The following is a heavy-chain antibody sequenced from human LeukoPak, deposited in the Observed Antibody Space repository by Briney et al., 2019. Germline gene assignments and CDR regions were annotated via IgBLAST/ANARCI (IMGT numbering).Heavy chain of an antibody. J-gene: IGHJ4*02. Sequence: PGGSLRLSCAASGFTFSSYAMSWVRQAPGKGLEWVSGISGSGDNTYYADSVKGRFTISRDNSKNTLYLQMNSLRAEDTAVYYCARGSGYNYGFPDYWGQGTLVTVSS. V-gene: IGHV3-23*01. D-gene: IGHD5-18*01. CDR3: ARGSGYNYGFPDY. CDR2: ISGSGDNT. CDR1: GFTFSSYA.